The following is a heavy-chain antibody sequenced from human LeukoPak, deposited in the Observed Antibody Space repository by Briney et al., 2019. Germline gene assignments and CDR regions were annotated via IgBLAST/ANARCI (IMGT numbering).Heavy chain of an antibody. J-gene: IGHJ4*02. CDR1: GFAFSNYW. Sequence: GGSLRLSCAASGFAFSNYWMSWVRQAPGKGLEWVANIKQDGSEKFYVDSVKGRFTISRDNAKNSLYLQMNSLRADDTAVYFCARDRWGYSYGGDWGQGALVTVSS. V-gene: IGHV3-7*01. D-gene: IGHD5-18*01. CDR2: IKQDGSEK. CDR3: ARDRWGYSYGGD.